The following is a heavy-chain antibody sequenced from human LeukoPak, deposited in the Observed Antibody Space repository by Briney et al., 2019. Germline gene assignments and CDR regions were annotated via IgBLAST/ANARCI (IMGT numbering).Heavy chain of an antibody. V-gene: IGHV1-3*01. CDR1: GYTFTSYA. CDR2: INVATGNT. CDR3: AREHDVLTGFGFDY. J-gene: IGHJ4*02. D-gene: IGHD3-9*01. Sequence: ASVKVSCKASGYTFTSYAMHWVRQAPGQRLEWMGWINVATGNTKYSQKFQDRLTISRDTSASIAYMELSRLRSEDTAVYFCAREHDVLTGFGFDYWGQGTPVTVSS.